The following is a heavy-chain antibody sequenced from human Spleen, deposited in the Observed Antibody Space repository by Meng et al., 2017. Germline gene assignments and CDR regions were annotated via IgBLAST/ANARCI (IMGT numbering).Heavy chain of an antibody. J-gene: IGHJ1*01. CDR2: IYTSGST. CDR1: GGSISSYS. D-gene: IGHD3-22*01. CDR3: ARDFTHDSSGYHRAVYFQH. Sequence: HVQIPEWGAVLLQPSDTLSLTCTLSGGSISSYSWSWIRQPAGKGLEWIGRIYTSGSTNYNPSLKSRVTMSVDTSKNQFSLKLSSVTAADTAVYYCARDFTHDSSGYHRAVYFQHWGQGTLVTVSS. V-gene: IGHV4-4*07.